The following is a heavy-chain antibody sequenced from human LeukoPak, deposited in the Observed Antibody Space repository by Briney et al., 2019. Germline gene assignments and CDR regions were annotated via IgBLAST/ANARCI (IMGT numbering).Heavy chain of an antibody. J-gene: IGHJ4*02. CDR1: GFTFSRYW. V-gene: IGHV3-7*05. D-gene: IGHD3-10*01. Sequence: GGSLRLSCAASGFTFSRYWMTWVRQTPGKGLEWVANIKPDGSVKYYVDSVKGRFTISRDNAKNSLYLQMNSLRAEDTALYYCARDRGGQWVELLLDSWGQGTLVTVPS. CDR3: ARDRGGQWVELLLDS. CDR2: IKPDGSVK.